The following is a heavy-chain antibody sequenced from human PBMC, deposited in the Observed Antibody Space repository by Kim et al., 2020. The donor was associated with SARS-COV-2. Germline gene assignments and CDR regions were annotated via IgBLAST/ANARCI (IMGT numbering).Heavy chain of an antibody. Sequence: LKSRVPISEETSKNQFSLKLSSVTAADTAVYYCARDQGVPAARVNWFDPWGQGTLVTVSS. CDR3: ARDQGVPAARVNWFDP. D-gene: IGHD2-2*01. V-gene: IGHV4-59*01. J-gene: IGHJ5*02.